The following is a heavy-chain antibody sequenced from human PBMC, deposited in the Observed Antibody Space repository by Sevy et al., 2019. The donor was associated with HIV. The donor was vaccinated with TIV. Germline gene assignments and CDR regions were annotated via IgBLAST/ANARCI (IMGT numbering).Heavy chain of an antibody. CDR2: IYHSGST. CDR1: GGSISSSNW. CDR3: ARVTGGVVSGFQH. Sequence: SETLSLTCAVSGGSISSSNWWSWVRQPPGRGLEWIGEIYHSGSTNYNPSLKSRVTISIDKSKNQFSLKLSSLTAADTAIYYCARVTGGVVSGFQHWGQGTLVTVSS. D-gene: IGHD3-16*01. V-gene: IGHV4-4*02. J-gene: IGHJ1*01.